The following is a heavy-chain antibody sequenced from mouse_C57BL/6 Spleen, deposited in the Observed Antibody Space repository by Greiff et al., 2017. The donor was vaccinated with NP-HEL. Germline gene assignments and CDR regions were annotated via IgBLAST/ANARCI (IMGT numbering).Heavy chain of an antibody. CDR3: ARSSDYYGSGYFDY. J-gene: IGHJ2*01. CDR1: GYTFTSYW. D-gene: IGHD1-1*01. V-gene: IGHV1-55*01. Sequence: VQLQQPGAELVKPGASVKMSCKASGYTFTSYWITWVKQRPGQGLEWIGDIYPGSGSTNYNEKFKSKATLTVDTSSSTAYMQLSSLTSEDSAVYYCARSSDYYGSGYFDYWGQGTTLTVSS. CDR2: IYPGSGST.